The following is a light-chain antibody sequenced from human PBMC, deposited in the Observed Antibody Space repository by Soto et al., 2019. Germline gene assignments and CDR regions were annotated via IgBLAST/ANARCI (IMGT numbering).Light chain of an antibody. CDR2: DAS. V-gene: IGKV3-20*01. CDR3: QQYCSTPLT. Sequence: EIVLTQSPGTLSLSPGERATLSCRASQSVGSNKLAWYQQKRGQAPRFLMYDASTRATGIPDRFSGSGSGTDFTLTISRLEPEEFAVYYCQQYCSTPLTFGGGTKVEIK. CDR1: QSVGSNK. J-gene: IGKJ4*01.